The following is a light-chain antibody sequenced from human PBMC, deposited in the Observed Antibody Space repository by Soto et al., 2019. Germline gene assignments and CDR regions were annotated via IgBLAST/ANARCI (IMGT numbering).Light chain of an antibody. CDR3: QQYGSSGT. CDR2: GAS. CDR1: QRVSSNY. J-gene: IGKJ1*01. V-gene: IGKV3-20*01. Sequence: EVVLSRYPFTLSLSQGERATLSWRASQRVSSNYLAWYQQKPGQAPRLLIYGASNRATGIPDRFSGSGSGTDFTLTISRLEPEDFAVYYCQQYGSSGTFGQGTKVDIK.